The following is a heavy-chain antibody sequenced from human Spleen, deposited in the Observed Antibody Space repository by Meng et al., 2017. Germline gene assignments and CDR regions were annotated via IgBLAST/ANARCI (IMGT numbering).Heavy chain of an antibody. D-gene: IGHD2-2*01. V-gene: IGHV4-34*01. CDR3: ASISSTSSIDY. J-gene: IGHJ4*02. CDR2: INHSAST. CDR1: GGSFSGSY. Sequence: QVQPQQWCPGLFQPSDPLSLTCPVYGGSFSGSYWSWIRQPPGKGLEWIGEINHSASTNYTPSLKSRVTISVDTSKNQFSLKLSSVTAADTAVYYCASISSTSSIDYWGQGTLVTVSS.